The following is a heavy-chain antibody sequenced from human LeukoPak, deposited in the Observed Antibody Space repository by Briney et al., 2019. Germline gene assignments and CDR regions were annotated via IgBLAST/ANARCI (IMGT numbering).Heavy chain of an antibody. CDR3: ARGRGWGTFDI. V-gene: IGHV3-13*04. Sequence: GGSLRLSCAASGFTFSSYWMHWVRQGTGKGPEWVSAIGTAGDTYYPGSVKGRFTTSRENAKNSLYLQMNSLRVGDTAVYYCARGRGWGTFDIWGQGTMVTVSS. CDR2: IGTAGDT. CDR1: GFTFSSYW. D-gene: IGHD3-10*01. J-gene: IGHJ3*02.